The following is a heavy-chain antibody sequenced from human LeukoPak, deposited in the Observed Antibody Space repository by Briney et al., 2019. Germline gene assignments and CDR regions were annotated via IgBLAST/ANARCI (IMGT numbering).Heavy chain of an antibody. CDR3: ARGSPVGDS. CDR1: GGSIRSYY. J-gene: IGHJ4*02. V-gene: IGHV4-59*01. D-gene: IGHD3-10*01. Sequence: PSETLSLTCTVSGGSIRSYYWSWIRQPPRKGLEWIGYIYYNGKTHYNPSLESRVTISLDTSKNQFSLKLSSVTAADTAVYFCARGSPVGDSWGQGTLVTVSS. CDR2: IYYNGKT.